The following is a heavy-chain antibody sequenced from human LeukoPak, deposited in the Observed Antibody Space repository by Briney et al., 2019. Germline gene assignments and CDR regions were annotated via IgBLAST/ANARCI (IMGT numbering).Heavy chain of an antibody. V-gene: IGHV3-30*03. CDR3: ARDSRYNWNDGSHY. Sequence: GGSLRLSCAASGFTFSSYGMHWVRQAPGKGLEWVAVISYDGSNKYYADSVKGRFTISRDNSKNTLYLQMNSLRAEDTAVYYCARDSRYNWNDGSHYWGQGTLVTVSS. D-gene: IGHD1-1*01. CDR2: ISYDGSNK. CDR1: GFTFSSYG. J-gene: IGHJ4*02.